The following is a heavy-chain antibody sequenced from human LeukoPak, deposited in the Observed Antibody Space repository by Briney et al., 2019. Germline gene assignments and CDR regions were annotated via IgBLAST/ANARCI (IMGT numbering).Heavy chain of an antibody. Sequence: GGSLRLSCAASGFTFDDYAMHWVRQAPGKGLEWVSGISWNSGSIGYADSVKGRFTISRDNAKNSLYLQMNSLRAEDTALYYCAKDTDGAVAGIFDYWGQGTLVTVSS. CDR2: ISWNSGSI. CDR3: AKDTDGAVAGIFDY. D-gene: IGHD6-19*01. V-gene: IGHV3-9*01. J-gene: IGHJ4*02. CDR1: GFTFDDYA.